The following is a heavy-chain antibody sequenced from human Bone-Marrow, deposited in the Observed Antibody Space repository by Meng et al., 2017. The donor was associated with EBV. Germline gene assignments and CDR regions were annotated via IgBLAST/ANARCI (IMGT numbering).Heavy chain of an antibody. J-gene: IGHJ4*02. D-gene: IGHD3-22*01. CDR2: IYYSGRT. V-gene: IGHV4-59*01. Sequence: VPLQESGPGLVKASETLSLPCTVSGGSISSYYWSWIRQPPGKGLEWIGYIYYSGRTNYNPSLKSRVAISVDTSKNQFSLKLSSVTAADTAVYYCAREYYDSSGYYDYWGQGTLVTVSS. CDR3: AREYYDSSGYYDY. CDR1: GGSISSYY.